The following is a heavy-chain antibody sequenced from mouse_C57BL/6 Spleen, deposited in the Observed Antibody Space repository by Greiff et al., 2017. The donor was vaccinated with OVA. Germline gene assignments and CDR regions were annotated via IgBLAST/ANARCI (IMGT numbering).Heavy chain of an antibody. V-gene: IGHV1-53*01. J-gene: IGHJ4*01. Sequence: VQLQQPGTELVKPGASVKLSCKASGYTFTSYWMHWVKQRPGQGLEWIGNINPSNGGTNYNEKFKSKATLTVDKSSSTAYMQISSLTSEDSAVYYCARDLDGYLEYYAIDYWGQVAAVTVSS. D-gene: IGHD2-3*01. CDR3: ARDLDGYLEYYAIDY. CDR1: GYTFTSYW. CDR2: INPSNGGT.